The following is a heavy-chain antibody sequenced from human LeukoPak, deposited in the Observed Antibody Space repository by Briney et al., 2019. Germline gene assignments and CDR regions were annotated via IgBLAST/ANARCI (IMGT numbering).Heavy chain of an antibody. D-gene: IGHD6-19*01. CDR2: ISWDGGST. CDR1: GFTFDDYA. Sequence: GGSLRLSCAASGFTFDDYAMHWVRQAPGKGLEWVSLISWDGGSTYYADSVKGRFTISRDNSKNSLYLQMNSLRAEDTALYYCAKAGSGGGYYYYMDVWGKGTTVTVSS. CDR3: AKAGSGGGYYYYMDV. J-gene: IGHJ6*03. V-gene: IGHV3-43D*03.